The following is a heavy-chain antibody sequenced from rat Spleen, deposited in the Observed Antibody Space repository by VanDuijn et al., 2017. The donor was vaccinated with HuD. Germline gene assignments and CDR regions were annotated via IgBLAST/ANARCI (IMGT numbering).Heavy chain of an antibody. D-gene: IGHD1-10*01. CDR2: ISSGGDNT. V-gene: IGHV5-25*01. CDR1: GFSFSDYY. CDR3: ATRDNNYGY. Sequence: EVQLVESDGGLVQPGGSLKLSCVVSGFSFSDYYMAWVRQAPTKGLEWVATISSGGDNTDYRDSVKGRFTMSRDNARRTLHLQMNSLRSEDTATYYCATRDNNYGYWGQGVLVTVSS. J-gene: IGHJ2*01.